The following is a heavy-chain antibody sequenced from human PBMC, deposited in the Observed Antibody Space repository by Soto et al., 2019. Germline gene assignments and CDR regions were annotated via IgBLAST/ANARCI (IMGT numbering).Heavy chain of an antibody. D-gene: IGHD2-21*02. J-gene: IGHJ3*02. CDR1: GFTFSSYA. Sequence: QVQLVESGGGVVQPGRSLRLSCAASGFTFSSYAMHWVRQAPGKGLEWVAVISYDGSNKYYADSVKGRFTISRDNSKNTLYLQMNSLRAEDTAVYYCARVNAHIVVVTAIPAFDIWGQGTMVTVSS. CDR3: ARVNAHIVVVTAIPAFDI. CDR2: ISYDGSNK. V-gene: IGHV3-30-3*01.